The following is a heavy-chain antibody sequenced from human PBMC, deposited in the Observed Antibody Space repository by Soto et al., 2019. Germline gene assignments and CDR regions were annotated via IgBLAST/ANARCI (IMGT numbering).Heavy chain of an antibody. CDR3: ARDGLRWSTLFY. Sequence: QVQLVESGGGVVQPGRSLRLSCAASGFTFSSYAMHWVRQDPGKGLEWVAVISYDGSNKYYADSVKGRFTISRDNSKNTLYLQMNSHRAEDTAVYYCARDGLRWSTLFYWGQGTLVTVSS. CDR1: GFTFSSYA. J-gene: IGHJ4*02. CDR2: ISYDGSNK. V-gene: IGHV3-30-3*01. D-gene: IGHD4-17*01.